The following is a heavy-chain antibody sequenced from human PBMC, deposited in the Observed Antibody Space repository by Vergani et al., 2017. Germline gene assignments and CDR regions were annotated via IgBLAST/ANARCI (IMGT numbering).Heavy chain of an antibody. D-gene: IGHD1-26*01. Sequence: QVQLVQSGAEVKKPGSSVKVSCKASGGTFSSYAISWVRQAPGQGLEWMGRIIPILGTANYAQKFQGRVTITADESTSTAYMELSSLRSEDTAVYYCARVRNSPPGWELLLGVSRDAFDIWGQGTMVTVSS. CDR1: GGTFSSYA. CDR3: ARVRNSPPGWELLLGVSRDAFDI. CDR2: IIPILGTA. J-gene: IGHJ3*02. V-gene: IGHV1-69*11.